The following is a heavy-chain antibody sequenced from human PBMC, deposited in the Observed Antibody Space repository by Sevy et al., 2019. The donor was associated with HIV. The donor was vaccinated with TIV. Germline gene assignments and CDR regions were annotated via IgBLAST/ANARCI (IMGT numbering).Heavy chain of an antibody. CDR1: GYTFTSYG. CDR2: ISAYNGNT. Sequence: ASVKVSCKASGYTFTSYGISWVRQAPGQGLEWMGWISAYNGNTNYAQKLQGRVTMTTDTSTSTAYVELRSLRSDDTAVYYCARDRDSSSWTLFGYWGQGTLVTVSS. V-gene: IGHV1-18*04. J-gene: IGHJ4*02. D-gene: IGHD6-13*01. CDR3: ARDRDSSSWTLFGY.